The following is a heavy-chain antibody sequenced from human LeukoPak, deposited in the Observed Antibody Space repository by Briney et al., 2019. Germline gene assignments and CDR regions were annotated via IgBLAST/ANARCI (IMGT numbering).Heavy chain of an antibody. V-gene: IGHV3-23*01. CDR3: AIMHGYYDGSGYWVQ. Sequence: GGSLRLSCAASGFTFGSYAMSWVRQAPGKGLEWVSFISPSGDRTSNADSVEGRFTISRDNPKNTLYLQMNSLRDEDTAVYYCAIMHGYYDGSGYWVQWGQGTLVTVSS. D-gene: IGHD3-22*01. CDR2: ISPSGDRT. CDR1: GFTFGSYA. J-gene: IGHJ4*02.